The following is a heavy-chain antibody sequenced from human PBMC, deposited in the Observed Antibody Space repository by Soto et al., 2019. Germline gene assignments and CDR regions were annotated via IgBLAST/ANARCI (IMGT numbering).Heavy chain of an antibody. CDR2: ITGSSSKK. J-gene: IGHJ4*02. Sequence: EVRVVESGGGLVKPGGSLRLSCAASGFTFSSYNMNWVRQAPGKGLEWVSSITGSSSKKYYADSVKGRFTISRDNAKDSLYLQMNSLRAEDTAVYYCARGERSQDCWGQGTLVTVSS. V-gene: IGHV3-21*01. CDR1: GFTFSSYN. CDR3: ARGERSQDC.